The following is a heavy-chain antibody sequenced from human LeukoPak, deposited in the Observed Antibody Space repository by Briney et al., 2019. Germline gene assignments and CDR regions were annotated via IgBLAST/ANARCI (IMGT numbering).Heavy chain of an antibody. CDR1: GYRFSNYW. CDR3: DKHVRSQLLPLLHY. J-gene: IGHJ4*02. Sequence: GESLKISCQGPGYRFSNYWIVWMRQMPGKGLEWIGIIYPGESDTRYSPSFQGQVTISADRPVNTAYLQWSSLEASDPAMYFCDKHVRSQLLPLLHYWGQGTLVTVSS. D-gene: IGHD1-1*01. CDR2: IYPGESDT. V-gene: IGHV5-51*01.